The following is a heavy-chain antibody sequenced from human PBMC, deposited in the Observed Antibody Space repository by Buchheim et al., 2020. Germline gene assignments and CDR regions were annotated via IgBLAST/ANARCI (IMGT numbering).Heavy chain of an antibody. V-gene: IGHV4-39*01. CDR2: INYSGST. Sequence: QLQLQESGPGLVKPSETLSLPCTVPGCPISSSSYYWGWIRQPPGKGLWWIGSINYSGSTYYNLSLKSRVTISVDPSKNQFSLKLSSVTAADAAVYYCARSHSGSYDYWGQGTL. J-gene: IGHJ4*02. D-gene: IGHD1-26*01. CDR1: GCPISSSSYY. CDR3: ARSHSGSYDY.